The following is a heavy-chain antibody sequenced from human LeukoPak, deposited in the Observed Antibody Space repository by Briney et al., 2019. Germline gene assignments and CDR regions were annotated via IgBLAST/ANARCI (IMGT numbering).Heavy chain of an antibody. Sequence: GRSLRLSCAASGFTFSSYSMSWVRQAPGKGLEWVSYISSSSSTIYYADSVKGRFTISRDNAKNSLYLQMNSLRAEDTAVYYCARDSGYEVFDYWGQGTLVTVSS. V-gene: IGHV3-48*01. CDR1: GFTFSSYS. J-gene: IGHJ4*02. D-gene: IGHD5-12*01. CDR2: ISSSSSTI. CDR3: ARDSGYEVFDY.